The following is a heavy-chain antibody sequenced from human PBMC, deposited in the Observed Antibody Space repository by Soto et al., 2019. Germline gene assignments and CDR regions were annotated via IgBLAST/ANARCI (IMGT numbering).Heavy chain of an antibody. Sequence: QVQLVQSGAEVKKPGASLKVSCKASGYTFTSSAMHWVRQAPGKRLDWLGWVNAGNGNTKYSQKFQGRVTITRDTSASTAYTGLTSLRPEDTAVYYCGMGSVLTSIHPWGQGAVVTFSS. V-gene: IGHV1-3*01. J-gene: IGHJ5*02. CDR3: GMGSVLTSIHP. CDR1: GYTFTSSA. CDR2: VNAGNGNT. D-gene: IGHD3-10*01.